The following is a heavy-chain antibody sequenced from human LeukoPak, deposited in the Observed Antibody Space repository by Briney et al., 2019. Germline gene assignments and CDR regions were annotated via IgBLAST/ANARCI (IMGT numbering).Heavy chain of an antibody. Sequence: GGSLRLSCAASGFTFSGYYMSWIRQAPGKGLEWVSCIGSSSSYTNYADSVKGRFTISRDNTKNSLYLQMDGLRAEDTAVYYCARDRGAVAATWFDYWGQGTLVTVSS. J-gene: IGHJ4*02. CDR2: IGSSSSYT. CDR1: GFTFSGYY. V-gene: IGHV3-11*05. D-gene: IGHD6-19*01. CDR3: ARDRGAVAATWFDY.